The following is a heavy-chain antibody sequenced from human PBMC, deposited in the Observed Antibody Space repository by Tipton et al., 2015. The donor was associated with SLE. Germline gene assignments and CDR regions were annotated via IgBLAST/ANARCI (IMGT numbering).Heavy chain of an antibody. V-gene: IGHV4-61*01. J-gene: IGHJ6*02. CDR2: IYYTGST. D-gene: IGHD3-9*01. CDR1: GGSISSSSYY. Sequence: TLSLTCTVSGGSISSSSYYWGWIRQPPGKGLEWIGYIYYTGSTNYNPPLKSRVTISVDTSKNQFSLKLTSVTAADTAVYYCARDLDDIFTGYSYGMDVWGQGTTVTVSS. CDR3: ARDLDDIFTGYSYGMDV.